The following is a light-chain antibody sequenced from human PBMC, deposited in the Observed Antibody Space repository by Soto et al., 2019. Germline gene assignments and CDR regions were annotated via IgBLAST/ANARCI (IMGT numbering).Light chain of an antibody. CDR2: GVN. CDR3: SSYMGDNTYV. CDR1: SSDVGTYAY. J-gene: IGLJ1*01. V-gene: IGLV2-8*01. Sequence: QSALAQPPSASGSLGQSVTVSCTGSSSDVGTYAYVSWYQHRPGTAPKLLIYGVNKRPSGVPDRFSGSKSGSTASLTVSGLQAEDEADYYCSSYMGDNTYVFGSGTKLTVL.